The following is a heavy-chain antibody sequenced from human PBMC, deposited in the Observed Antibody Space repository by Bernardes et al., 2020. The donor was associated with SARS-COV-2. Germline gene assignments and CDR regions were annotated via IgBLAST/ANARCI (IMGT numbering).Heavy chain of an antibody. D-gene: IGHD3-3*01. CDR2: ISPYSGNT. CDR1: GYTFSSYG. V-gene: IGHV1-18*01. J-gene: IGHJ4*02. CDR3: ARDPVSTMFAVVVAYSDY. Sequence: ASVKASCKASGYTFSSYGITWVRLAPGQGLEWMGWISPYSGNTNYAQKFQGRVTMTTDTSTNTAYLELRSLRADDTVVYYCARDPVSTMFAVVVAYSDYWGQGTLVTVSS.